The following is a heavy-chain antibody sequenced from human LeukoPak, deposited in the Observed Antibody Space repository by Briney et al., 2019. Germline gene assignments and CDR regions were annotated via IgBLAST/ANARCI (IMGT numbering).Heavy chain of an antibody. J-gene: IGHJ4*02. CDR2: IIPIFGTA. V-gene: IGHV1-69*01. D-gene: IGHD6-13*01. CDR1: GGTLTSYA. CDR3: ARGAAATSNFDY. Sequence: GSSVKVSCKASGGTLTSYAISWVRQAPGQGLEWMGGIIPIFGTANYAQKFQGRVTITADESTSTAYMELSRLRSEDTAVYYCARGAAATSNFDYWGQGTLVTVSS.